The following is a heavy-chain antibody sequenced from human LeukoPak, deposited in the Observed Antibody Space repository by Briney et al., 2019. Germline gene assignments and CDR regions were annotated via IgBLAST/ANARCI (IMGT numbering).Heavy chain of an antibody. J-gene: IGHJ4*02. CDR1: GFTFSSYS. Sequence: GSLRLSCAASGFTFSSYSMNWVRQPPGKGLEWIGSVCYTGASYYNPSLKSRVTISIDTSKNHFSLNLTSVTAADTAVYYCARGAPPQNWGQGALVTVSS. CDR2: VCYTGAS. CDR3: ARGAPPQN. V-gene: IGHV4-39*07.